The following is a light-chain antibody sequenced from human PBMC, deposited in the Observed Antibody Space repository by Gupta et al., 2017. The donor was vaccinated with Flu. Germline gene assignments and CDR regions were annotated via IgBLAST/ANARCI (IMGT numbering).Light chain of an antibody. J-gene: IGLJ1*01. CDR2: KDT. CDR1: LLAKKY. Sequence: SYELTQPSSVSVSPGQTARITCSGNLLAKKYARWYQQKPGQAPLLVIYKDTERPSGIAERFSASWSGTTATINXSXDEGEEXAYYYGSAEANNDLLVFGPGTKLTVL. V-gene: IGLV3-27*01. CDR3: SAEANNDLLV.